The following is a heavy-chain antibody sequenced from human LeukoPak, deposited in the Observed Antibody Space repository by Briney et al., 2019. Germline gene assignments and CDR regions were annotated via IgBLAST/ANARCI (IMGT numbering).Heavy chain of an antibody. CDR3: ARGLSLGDVTY. J-gene: IGHJ4*02. D-gene: IGHD2-21*02. CDR1: GFTFSSYG. Sequence: GGSLRLSCAASGFTFSSYGMHWVRQAPGKGLEWVAFIRYDGSNKYYADSVKGRFTISRDNSKNTLYLQMNSLNSLRAEDTAVYYCARGLSLGDVTYWGQGTLVTVSS. CDR2: IRYDGSNK. V-gene: IGHV3-30*02.